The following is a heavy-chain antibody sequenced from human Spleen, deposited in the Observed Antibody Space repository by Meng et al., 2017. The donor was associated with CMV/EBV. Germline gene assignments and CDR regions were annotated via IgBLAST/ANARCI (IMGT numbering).Heavy chain of an antibody. CDR1: GFTVSGNY. V-gene: IGHV3-21*04. CDR2: ISSSSSYI. Sequence: GESLKISCAASGFTVSGNYMTWVRQTPGKGLEWVSSISSSSSYIYYADSVKGRFTISRDTANNTLYLHMNSLRAEDTAVYYCARGGSGWAPWGQGTLVTVSS. CDR3: ARGGSGWAP. D-gene: IGHD6-19*01. J-gene: IGHJ5*02.